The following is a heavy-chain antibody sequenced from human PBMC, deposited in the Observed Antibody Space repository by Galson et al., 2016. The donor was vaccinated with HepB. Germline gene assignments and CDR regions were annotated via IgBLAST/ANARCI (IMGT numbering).Heavy chain of an antibody. J-gene: IGHJ6*04. V-gene: IGHV3-23*01. CDR1: GFSSGRFG. D-gene: IGHD1-26*01. Sequence: SLRLSCAASGFSSGRFGMTWARQAPGKGLECVTSIGRRGDRTDYADSVKGRFTISRDDSKNMVYRQMNSLRAEDTATYYCVQGSTAPAVWGKGTTVTVSS. CDR3: VQGSTAPAV. CDR2: IGRRGDRT.